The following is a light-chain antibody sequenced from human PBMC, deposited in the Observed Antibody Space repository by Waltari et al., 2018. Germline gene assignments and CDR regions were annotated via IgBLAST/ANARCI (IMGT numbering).Light chain of an antibody. J-gene: IGKJ5*01. CDR3: QQNYNFPT. V-gene: IGKV1-39*01. CDR2: GAS. Sequence: DIQMTQSPSSLSTSVGDRVTITCRASETITNYLNWYQQKPGKGPKVLIYGASSLQSGGPSRFSGSGSGTEFTLNISKLQPEESATYYWQQNYNFPTFGQGTRLEIK. CDR1: ETITNY.